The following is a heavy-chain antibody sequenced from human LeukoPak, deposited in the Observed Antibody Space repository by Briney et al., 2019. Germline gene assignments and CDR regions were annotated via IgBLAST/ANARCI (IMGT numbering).Heavy chain of an antibody. CDR3: TRSLPFYYDSSGSLNWFDP. J-gene: IGHJ5*02. CDR2: IRSKANSYAT. V-gene: IGHV3-73*01. Sequence: GGSLRLSCAASGFTFSGSAMHWVRQASGKGLEWVGRIRSKANSYATAYAASVKGRFTISRDDSKNTAYLQMNSLKTEDTAVYYCTRSLPFYYDSSGSLNWFDPWGQGTLVTVSS. CDR1: GFTFSGSA. D-gene: IGHD3-22*01.